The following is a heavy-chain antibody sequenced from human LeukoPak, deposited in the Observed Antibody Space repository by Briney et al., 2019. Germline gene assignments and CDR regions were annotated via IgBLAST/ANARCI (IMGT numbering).Heavy chain of an antibody. CDR2: IYYTGST. Sequence: SETLSLTCTVSGGSISNYYWSWIRQPPGKGLEWIGCIYYTGSTNDNPSLKSRVTISLDTSKNQFSLKLSSVTAADTAVYYCARTTEGGYTYDYFYYYYMDVWGKGTTVTISS. J-gene: IGHJ6*03. CDR3: ARTTEGGYTYDYFYYYYMDV. CDR1: GGSISNYY. V-gene: IGHV4-59*01. D-gene: IGHD5-18*01.